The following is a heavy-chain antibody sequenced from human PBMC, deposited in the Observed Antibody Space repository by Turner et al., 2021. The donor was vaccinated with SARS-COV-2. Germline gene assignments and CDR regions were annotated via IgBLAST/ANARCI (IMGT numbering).Heavy chain of an antibody. CDR1: GFTFSSYG. CDR2: ISYDGSNK. Sequence: QVQLVESGGGVVQPGRSLRLSCAASGFTFSSYGMHWVRPAPGKGLEGVAIISYDGSNKYYADSVKGRFTISRDNSKNTLYLQMNSLRAEDTAVYYCAKVIGEYYYGSGYDYWGQGTLVTVSS. J-gene: IGHJ4*02. V-gene: IGHV3-30*18. CDR3: AKVIGEYYYGSGYDY. D-gene: IGHD3-10*01.